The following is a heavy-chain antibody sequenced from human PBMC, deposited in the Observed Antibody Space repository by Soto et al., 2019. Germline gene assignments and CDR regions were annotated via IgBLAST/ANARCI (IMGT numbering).Heavy chain of an antibody. J-gene: IGHJ2*01. D-gene: IGHD6-19*01. CDR1: GYTFIHYG. CDR3: ARYGYSSGWYHWYFDF. V-gene: IGHV1-3*01. CDR2: INCGSGET. Sequence: QVQLVQSGAEVKKPGASVKVSCKTSGYTFIHYGIHWVRQAPGQRLEWMGWINCGSGETKYSQKLQGRVTVNTDTSASTAYMELSSLRSEDTDVYYCARYGYSSGWYHWYFDFWGRGTLITVSS.